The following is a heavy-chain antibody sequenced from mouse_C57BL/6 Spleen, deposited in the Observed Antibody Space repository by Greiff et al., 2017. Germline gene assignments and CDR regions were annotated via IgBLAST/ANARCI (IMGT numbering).Heavy chain of an antibody. Sequence: QVQLQQSGAELVKPGASVKMSCKASGYTFTSYWITWVKQRPGQGLEWIGDIYPGSGSTNYNEKFKSKATLTVDTSSSTAYMQLSSLTSEDSAVYYCARSRGVTTGGDYAMDYWGQGTSVTVSS. V-gene: IGHV1-55*01. CDR2: IYPGSGST. CDR1: GYTFTSYW. D-gene: IGHD2-2*01. J-gene: IGHJ4*01. CDR3: ARSRGVTTGGDYAMDY.